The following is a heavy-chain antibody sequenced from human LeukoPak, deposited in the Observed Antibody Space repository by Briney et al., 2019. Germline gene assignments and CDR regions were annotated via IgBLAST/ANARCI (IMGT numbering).Heavy chain of an antibody. Sequence: TSETLSLTCTVSGGSISNYYWSWIRQPPGEGLEWIGYIYYSGSTNYNPSLKSRVTMSIDTSKNQFSRNLTSVTATDTAVYYCPRGGLGGITAYSNYLFDYWGQGTLVTVSP. CDR2: IYYSGST. J-gene: IGHJ4*02. D-gene: IGHD4-11*01. CDR1: GGSISNYY. CDR3: PRGGLGGITAYSNYLFDY. V-gene: IGHV4-59*08.